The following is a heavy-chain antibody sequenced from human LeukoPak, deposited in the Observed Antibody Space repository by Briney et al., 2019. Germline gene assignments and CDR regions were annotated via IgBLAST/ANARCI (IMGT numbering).Heavy chain of an antibody. Sequence: ASVKVSCKTSGYTFTSYYTHWMRQAPGQGLEWMGIINPIGGTTDYAQKFQGRVTMTRDTSTSTVYMELSSLSPEDTAVYYCARQQGLQNLNFDYWGQGTLVTVSS. CDR1: GYTFTSYY. V-gene: IGHV1-46*01. CDR3: ARQQGLQNLNFDY. J-gene: IGHJ4*02. D-gene: IGHD4-11*01. CDR2: INPIGGTT.